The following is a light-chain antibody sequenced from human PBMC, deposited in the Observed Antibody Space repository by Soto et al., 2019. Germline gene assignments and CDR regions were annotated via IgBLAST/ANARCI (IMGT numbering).Light chain of an antibody. CDR1: SSDVGGYNY. J-gene: IGLJ1*01. V-gene: IGLV2-8*01. Sequence: QSVLTQPPSASGSPGQSVTISCTGTSSDVGGYNYVSWYQQHPGKAPQLMIYEVSKRPSGVPDRFSGSKSANTASLTVSGLQAEDESDYYCSSYAGSNNFGVFGTGTKLTVL. CDR2: EVS. CDR3: SSYAGSNNFGV.